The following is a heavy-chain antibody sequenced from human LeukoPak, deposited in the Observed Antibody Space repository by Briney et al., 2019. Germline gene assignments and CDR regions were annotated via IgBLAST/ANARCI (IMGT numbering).Heavy chain of an antibody. D-gene: IGHD1-26*01. CDR3: ASGDRRVGAPDLKYYCDY. V-gene: IGHV1-69*06. CDR1: GCTFSSYA. Sequence: SVKVSCKASGCTFSSYAISWVRQAPGQGLEWMGRIIPIFGTTNYAQKFQGRVTITADKSTSTAYMELSSMRSEDTAVYYCASGDRRVGAPDLKYYCDYWGEGTLVTVSS. J-gene: IGHJ4*02. CDR2: IIPIFGTT.